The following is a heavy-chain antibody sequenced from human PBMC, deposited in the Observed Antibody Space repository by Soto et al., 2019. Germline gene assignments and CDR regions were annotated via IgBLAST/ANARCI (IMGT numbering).Heavy chain of an antibody. J-gene: IGHJ5*02. CDR3: ARDIACISTSCTWFDP. V-gene: IGHV4-59*01. Sequence: PSETLSLTCTVSGGSISSYYWSWVRQPPGKGLEWIGYIYYSGSTNYNPSLKSRVTISVDTSKKQFSLKLSSVTAADTAVYYCARDIACISTSCTWFDPWGQGTLVTCLL. CDR2: IYYSGST. D-gene: IGHD2-2*01. CDR1: GGSISSYY.